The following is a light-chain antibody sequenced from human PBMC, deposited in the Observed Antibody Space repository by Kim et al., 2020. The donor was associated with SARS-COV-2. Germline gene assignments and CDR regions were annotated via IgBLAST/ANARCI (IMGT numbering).Light chain of an antibody. Sequence: SASVGDRVTITCRATQSVSNNVNWYQQRPGKAPRLLIYGASTLQSGVPSRFSGSGSGTGFTLTISSLQPEDFAIYYCQQTFSTQYSFGQGTKLEI. CDR1: QSVSNN. V-gene: IGKV1-39*01. CDR3: QQTFSTQYS. CDR2: GAS. J-gene: IGKJ2*03.